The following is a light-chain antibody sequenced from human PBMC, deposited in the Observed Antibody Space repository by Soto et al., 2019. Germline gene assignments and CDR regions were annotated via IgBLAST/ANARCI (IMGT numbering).Light chain of an antibody. CDR2: DAS. CDR3: QQYNSYSPK. V-gene: IGKV1-5*01. Sequence: IQMTQSPSTLSSSLGDRVTITCRASQSISSWLAWYQQKPGKAPKLPIYDASRLASGVPSRFSGSVSGTEFTITISGLKTDDGSTYYCQQYNSYSPKFGQGTKVDIK. J-gene: IGKJ1*01. CDR1: QSISSW.